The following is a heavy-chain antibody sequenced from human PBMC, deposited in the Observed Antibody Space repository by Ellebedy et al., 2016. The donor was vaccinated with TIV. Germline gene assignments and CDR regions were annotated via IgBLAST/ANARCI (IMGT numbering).Heavy chain of an antibody. J-gene: IGHJ4*02. D-gene: IGHD5-12*01. CDR3: ARDGGGYDYAPADYYFDY. CDR1: GLTFSSYW. Sequence: GESLKISCAASGLTFSSYWMSWVRQAPGKGLEWVANIKQDGSEKYYVDSVKGRFTISRDNAKNSLYLQMNSLRAEDTAVYYCARDGGGYDYAPADYYFDYWGQGTLVTVSS. CDR2: IKQDGSEK. V-gene: IGHV3-7*03.